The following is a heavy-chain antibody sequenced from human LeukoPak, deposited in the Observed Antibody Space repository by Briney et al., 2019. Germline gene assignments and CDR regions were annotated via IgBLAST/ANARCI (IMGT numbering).Heavy chain of an antibody. CDR2: INAGNGNT. D-gene: IGHD3-10*01. V-gene: IGHV1-3*01. CDR1: GYTFTSYA. Sequence: GASVKVPCKASGYTFTSYAMHWVRQAPGQRLEWMGWINAGNGNTKYSQKFQGRVTITRDTSASTAYMELSSLRSEDTAVYYCARDEEVSLDAFDIWGQGTMVTVSS. J-gene: IGHJ3*02. CDR3: ARDEEVSLDAFDI.